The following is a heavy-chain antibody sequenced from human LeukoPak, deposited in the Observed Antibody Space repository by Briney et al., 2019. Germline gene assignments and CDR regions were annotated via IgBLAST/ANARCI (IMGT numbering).Heavy chain of an antibody. CDR3: ARDQIILNRGYSYGCGY. J-gene: IGHJ4*02. Sequence: SETLSLTCTVSGASISSTSYYWGWIRQPPGKGLEWIGSTYYRGTTYYNPSLKSRVTISVDTSKNQFSLQLSSVTAADTAVYYCARDQIILNRGYSYGCGYWGQGTLVTVSS. CDR1: GASISSTSYY. D-gene: IGHD5-18*01. V-gene: IGHV4-39*07. CDR2: TYYRGTT.